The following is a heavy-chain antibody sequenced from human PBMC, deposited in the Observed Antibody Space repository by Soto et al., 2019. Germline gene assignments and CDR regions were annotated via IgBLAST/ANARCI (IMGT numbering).Heavy chain of an antibody. D-gene: IGHD3-10*01. CDR3: ARAPPGPSPRWVL. J-gene: IGHJ6*02. CDR2: IYPTGST. CDR1: GGSTSSGGYS. V-gene: IGHV4-30-2*06. Sequence: KPSETLSLTCTVSGGSTSSGGYSWSWIRQSPEKGLEWLGCIYPTGSTYYHPSLKSRVTISIDTSRNQFSLNLTSVTAADTAVYYCARAPPGPSPRWVLWGQGTTVTVSS.